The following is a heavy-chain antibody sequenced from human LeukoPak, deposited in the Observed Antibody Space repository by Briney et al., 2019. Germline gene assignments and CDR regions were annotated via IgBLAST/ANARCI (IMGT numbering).Heavy chain of an antibody. CDR2: INVQGSET. D-gene: IGHD1-26*01. CDR1: GFTFSNYW. V-gene: IGHV3-7*01. CDR3: VRDLSRSSGTSPPPYFDY. Sequence: GGSLRLSCAASGFTFSNYWMCCVRPALGKGLEWVAHINVQGSETYYLDSVKGQCPFSRANDKTSLYLQMDTLRVDDTAVYYCVRDLSRSSGTSPPPYFDYWGQGTLVTVSS. J-gene: IGHJ4*02.